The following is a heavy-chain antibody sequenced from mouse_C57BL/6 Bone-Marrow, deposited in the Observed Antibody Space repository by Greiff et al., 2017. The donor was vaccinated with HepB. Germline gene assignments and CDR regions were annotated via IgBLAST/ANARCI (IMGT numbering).Heavy chain of an antibody. J-gene: IGHJ2*01. CDR2: IDPETGGT. D-gene: IGHD2-1*01. CDR1: GYTFTDYE. Sequence: VQLQQSGAELVRPGASVTLSCKASGYTFTDYEMHWVKQTPVHGLEWIGAIDPETGGTAYNQKFKGKAILTADKSSSTAYMELRSLTSEDSAVYYCTRGPIYYVNRWGQGTTLTVSS. CDR3: TRGPIYYVNR. V-gene: IGHV1-15*01.